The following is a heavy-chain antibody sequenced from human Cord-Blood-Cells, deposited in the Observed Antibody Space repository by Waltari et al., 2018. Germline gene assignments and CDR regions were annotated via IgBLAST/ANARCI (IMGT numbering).Heavy chain of an antibody. CDR1: GYTFPSYY. Sequence: QVQLVQSGAEVKKPGASVKVSCKASGYTFPSYYKHWVRQDPGQGLEGMGIINPSGGSTSYAQKFQGRVTMTRDTSTSTVYMELSSLRSEDTAVYYCAREVSVAGRSLDYWGQGTLVTVSS. J-gene: IGHJ4*02. D-gene: IGHD6-19*01. CDR3: AREVSVAGRSLDY. CDR2: INPSGGST. V-gene: IGHV1-46*01.